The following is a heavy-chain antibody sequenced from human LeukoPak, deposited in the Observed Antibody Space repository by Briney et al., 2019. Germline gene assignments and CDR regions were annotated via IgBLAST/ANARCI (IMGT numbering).Heavy chain of an antibody. V-gene: IGHV1-18*01. CDR2: ISIYQNKT. CDR1: GYTFNSYG. J-gene: IGHJ5*02. D-gene: IGHD3-3*01. CDR3: ARGLEWLTRRHNWFDP. Sequence: ASVKVSCKASGYTFNSYGISWVRQAPGQGLQWVGWISIYQNKTNYSQMIQGRVTMTTDTSTNTAYLELRSLRSDDTAVYYCARGLEWLTRRHNWFDPWGQGTLVTVSS.